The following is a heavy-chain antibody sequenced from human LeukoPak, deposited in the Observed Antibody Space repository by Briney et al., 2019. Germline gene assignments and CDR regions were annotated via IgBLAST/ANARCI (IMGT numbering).Heavy chain of an antibody. CDR3: TKVAAAGTPHYYYGMDV. CDR1: GFTFDDYA. V-gene: IGHV3-9*01. CDR2: ISWNSGSI. D-gene: IGHD6-13*01. Sequence: GGSLRLSCAASGFTFDDYAMHWVRQAPGKGLEWVSGISWNSGSIGYADSVKGRFTISRDNAKNSLYLQMNSLRAEDTALYYCTKVAAAGTPHYYYGMDVWGQGTTVTVSS. J-gene: IGHJ6*02.